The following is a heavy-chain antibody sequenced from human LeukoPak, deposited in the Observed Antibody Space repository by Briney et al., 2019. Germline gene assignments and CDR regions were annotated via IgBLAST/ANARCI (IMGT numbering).Heavy chain of an antibody. CDR2: ISSSSSTI. V-gene: IGHV3-48*01. D-gene: IGHD3-3*01. Sequence: QSGGSLRLSWAAAGFTFSSYSMNWVRQAPGKGLEWVSYISSSSSTIYYADSVKGRFTISRDNAKNSLYLQMNSLRAEDTAVYYCAREYYDFWSGPGDDAFDIWGQGTMVTVSS. CDR3: AREYYDFWSGPGDDAFDI. J-gene: IGHJ3*02. CDR1: GFTFSSYS.